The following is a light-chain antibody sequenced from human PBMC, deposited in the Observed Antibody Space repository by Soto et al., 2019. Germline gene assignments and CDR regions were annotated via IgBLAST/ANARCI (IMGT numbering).Light chain of an antibody. CDR2: GAA. Sequence: EIVLTQSPGTLSLSPGERATLSCRASQRVSSAWYQQKPGQAPRLLIYGAASRATGIPDRFSGSGSGTVFTLTINILEPDDFAVYYCHQYGNSPQTFGQGTKVDIK. V-gene: IGKV3-20*01. CDR1: QRVSS. J-gene: IGKJ1*01. CDR3: HQYGNSPQT.